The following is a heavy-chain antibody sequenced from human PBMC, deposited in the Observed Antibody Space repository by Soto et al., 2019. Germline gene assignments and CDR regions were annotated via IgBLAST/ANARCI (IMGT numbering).Heavy chain of an antibody. CDR1: GFTFSSYA. J-gene: IGHJ4*02. CDR3: AREAISRKWAPHRCFDY. V-gene: IGHV3-30-3*01. D-gene: IGHD1-26*01. CDR2: ISYAGSNK. Sequence: QVQLVESGGGVVQPGRSLRLSCAASGFTFSSYAMHWVRQAPGKGLEWVAVISYAGSNKYYADSVKGRFTISRDNSKNTLYLQMNSLRAEDTAVYYCAREAISRKWAPHRCFDYWGQGTLVTVSS.